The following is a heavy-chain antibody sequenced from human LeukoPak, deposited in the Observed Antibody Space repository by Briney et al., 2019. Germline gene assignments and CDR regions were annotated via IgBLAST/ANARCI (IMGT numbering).Heavy chain of an antibody. V-gene: IGHV1-8*01. CDR2: MNPTSGDT. D-gene: IGHD1-14*01. J-gene: IGHJ6*03. CDR3: ARVVMKAFYNHYMDV. CDR1: GYTFSDYD. Sequence: GASVKVSCKASGYTFSDYDVNWVRQAPGQGLEWMGWMNPTSGDTGYAQKFQGRVTMTRSMSRNTAYMELSRLRSEDTAVYFCARVVMKAFYNHYMDVWGKGTTIIISS.